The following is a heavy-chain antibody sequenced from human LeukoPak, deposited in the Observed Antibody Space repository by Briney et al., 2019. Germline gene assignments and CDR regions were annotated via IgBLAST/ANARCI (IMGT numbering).Heavy chain of an antibody. CDR2: ISADNGNT. Sequence: ASVKISCKASGYTFTSYGISWVRQAPGQALEWIEWISADNGNTNYAQKLQGRVTTTTAISTSTAYMELRSLRSDDTAVYFFFFFKQKTAYEILTGYFKGAFDIWGQGAMVTVSS. J-gene: IGHJ3*02. D-gene: IGHD3-9*01. V-gene: IGHV1-18*01. CDR1: GYTFTSYG. CDR3: FFFKQKTAYEILTGYFKGAFDI.